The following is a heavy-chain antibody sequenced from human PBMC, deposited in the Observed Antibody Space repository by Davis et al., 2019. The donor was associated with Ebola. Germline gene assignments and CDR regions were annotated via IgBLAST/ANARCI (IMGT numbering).Heavy chain of an antibody. J-gene: IGHJ3*02. V-gene: IGHV3-15*05. D-gene: IGHD1-1*01. Sequence: GGSLRLSCAASGFTFTTAWMSWVRQAPGKGLEWVGRIKSKISGGTITYAAAVRGRFTISRDDSKNTLYLQMNSLKSEDTAMYYCTSRGLVSATDEAFDIWGQGTVVTVSS. CDR2: IKSKISGGTI. CDR1: GFTFTTAW. CDR3: TSRGLVSATDEAFDI.